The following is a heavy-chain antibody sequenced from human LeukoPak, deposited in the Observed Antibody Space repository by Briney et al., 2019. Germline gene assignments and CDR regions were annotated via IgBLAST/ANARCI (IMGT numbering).Heavy chain of an antibody. V-gene: IGHV4-39*01. D-gene: IGHD3-10*01. J-gene: IGHJ4*02. CDR1: RGSITSSY. Sequence: SETLSLTCTVSRGSITSSYWGWIRQPPGKALEWIGDIYYSGSTCYNPSLKSRVTISVDTSRNQFSLNLSSVTAADTAVYYCARHFYGRPPDYWGQGTLVTVSS. CDR2: IYYSGST. CDR3: ARHFYGRPPDY.